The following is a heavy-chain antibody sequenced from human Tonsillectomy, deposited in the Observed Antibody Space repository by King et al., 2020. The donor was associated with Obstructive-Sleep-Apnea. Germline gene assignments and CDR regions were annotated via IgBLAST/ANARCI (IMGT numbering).Heavy chain of an antibody. D-gene: IGHD3-10*01. V-gene: IGHV1-8*01. Sequence: QLVQSGAEVKKPGASVKVSCKASGYTFTNYDLNWVRQATGQGLEWVGWMNPNSGNTGYAQKFQGRVTMTRDTSISTAYMQLSSLSSEDTAVYYCARAASSYYSGSGHWGQGTLVTVSS. CDR2: MNPNSGNT. CDR1: GYTFTNYD. CDR3: ARAASSYYSGSGH. J-gene: IGHJ4*02.